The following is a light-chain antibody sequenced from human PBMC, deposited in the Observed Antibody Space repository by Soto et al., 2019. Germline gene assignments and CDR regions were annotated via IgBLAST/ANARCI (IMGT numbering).Light chain of an antibody. V-gene: IGKV3-15*01. J-gene: IGKJ5*01. CDR3: QQYRMSPNT. CDR2: FAS. Sequence: EIVMTQSPGTLSVSPGERVTLSCRANRNIISNLAWYQQKPGQAPRLLIFFASTRATGVPDRFSGSGSGTEFSLTIRGLKPEDFAVYYCQQYRMSPNTFGQGTRLEIK. CDR1: RNIISN.